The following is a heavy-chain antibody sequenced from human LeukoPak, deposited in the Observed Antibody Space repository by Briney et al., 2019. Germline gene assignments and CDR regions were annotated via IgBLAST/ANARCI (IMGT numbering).Heavy chain of an antibody. D-gene: IGHD3-10*01. J-gene: IGHJ4*02. CDR1: GGSISSGDCY. V-gene: IGHV4-30-4*08. Sequence: PSETLSLTCTVSGGSISSGDCYWSWIRQPPGKGLEWIGYIYYSGSTYYNPSLKSRVTISVDTSKNQFSLKLSSVTAADTAVYYCARLLLWFGELSEADYWGQGTLVTVSS. CDR2: IYYSGST. CDR3: ARLLLWFGELSEADY.